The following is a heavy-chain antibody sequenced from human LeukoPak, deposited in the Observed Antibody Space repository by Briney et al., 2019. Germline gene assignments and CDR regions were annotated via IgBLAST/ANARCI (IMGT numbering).Heavy chain of an antibody. V-gene: IGHV1-3*01. CDR1: GYTFTSYA. CDR3: ARRPFVKGSGSHAFDI. D-gene: IGHD3-10*01. CDR2: INAGNGNT. Sequence: GASVKVSCKASGYTFTSYAMHWVRQPPGQRLEWMGWINAGNGNTKYSQKFQGRVTITRDTCASTAYMELSSLRSEDTAVYYCARRPFVKGSGSHAFDIWGQGTMVTVSS. J-gene: IGHJ3*02.